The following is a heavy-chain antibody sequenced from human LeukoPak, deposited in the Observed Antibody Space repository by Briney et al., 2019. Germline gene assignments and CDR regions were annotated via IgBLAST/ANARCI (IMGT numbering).Heavy chain of an antibody. D-gene: IGHD3-22*01. V-gene: IGHV4-4*07. CDR2: IYTSGST. CDR1: GGSISSYY. J-gene: IGHJ4*02. Sequence: PSETLSLTCTVSGGSISSYYWNWIRQPAGKGLEWIGRIYTSGSTSYNPSLKSRVTMSVDTSKNQFSLKLSSVTAADTAVYYCARDYSAGRGYYDYWGQGTLVTVSP. CDR3: ARDYSAGRGYYDY.